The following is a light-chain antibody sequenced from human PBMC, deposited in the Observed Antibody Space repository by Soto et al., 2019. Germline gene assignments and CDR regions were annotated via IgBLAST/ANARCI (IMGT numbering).Light chain of an antibody. CDR3: QQYYSSPRLG. J-gene: IGKJ4*01. CDR1: QSVLYIPTNKNY. Sequence: DIVMTQSPDSLAVSLGERATITCRSSQSVLYIPTNKNYVAWYQQKPGQPPKLLLYWASTRESGVPDRFSGSGSGTYFTLPISSLPAEDVAFYYCQQYYSSPRLGFGGGTKVEIK. V-gene: IGKV4-1*01. CDR2: WAS.